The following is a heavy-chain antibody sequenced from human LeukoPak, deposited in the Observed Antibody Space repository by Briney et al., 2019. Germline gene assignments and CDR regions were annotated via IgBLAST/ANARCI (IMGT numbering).Heavy chain of an antibody. Sequence: GASVKVSCKASGYTFTSYDINWVRQATGQGLEWMGWMNPNSGNTGYAQKFQGRVTMTRNTSISTAYMELSSLRSEDTAVYYCARDRTKPGGSGTPTPPGNYWGQGTLVTVSS. CDR2: MNPNSGNT. CDR1: GYTFTSYD. D-gene: IGHD3-10*01. J-gene: IGHJ4*02. CDR3: ARDRTKPGGSGTPTPPGNY. V-gene: IGHV1-8*01.